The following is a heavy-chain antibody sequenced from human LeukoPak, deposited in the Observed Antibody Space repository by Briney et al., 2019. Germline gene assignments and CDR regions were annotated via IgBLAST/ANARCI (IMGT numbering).Heavy chain of an antibody. D-gene: IGHD3-3*01. J-gene: IGHJ5*02. CDR3: ARNDFGYWFDP. Sequence: ASVKVSCKASGDTFISYAISWVRQAPGQGLEWMGWISAYNGNTNYAQKFQGRVTMTTDTSTSTAYMELRSLRSDDTAVYYCARNDFGYWFDPWGQGTLVTVSS. CDR1: GDTFISYA. V-gene: IGHV1-18*01. CDR2: ISAYNGNT.